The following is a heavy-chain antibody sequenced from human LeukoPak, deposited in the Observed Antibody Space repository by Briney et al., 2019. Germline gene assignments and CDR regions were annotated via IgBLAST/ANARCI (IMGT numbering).Heavy chain of an antibody. CDR2: ISGSGGST. V-gene: IGHV3-23*01. Sequence: PGGSLRLSCAASGFTFSSYAMSWVRQAPGKGLEWVSTISGSGGSTYHADSVKGRFTISRDNSKNTLYLQMNSLRAEDTAVYYCAKDNYGDSPYFDYWGQGTLVTVSS. CDR1: GFTFSSYA. D-gene: IGHD4-17*01. J-gene: IGHJ4*02. CDR3: AKDNYGDSPYFDY.